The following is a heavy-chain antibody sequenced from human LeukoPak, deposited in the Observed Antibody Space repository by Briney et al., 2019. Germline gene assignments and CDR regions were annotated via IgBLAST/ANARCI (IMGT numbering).Heavy chain of an antibody. D-gene: IGHD4-23*01. CDR1: GYTFTGYY. Sequence: ASVKVSCXASGYTFTGYYMHWVRQAPGQGLEWMGRINPNSGGTNYAQKFQGRVTMTRDTSISTAYVELSRLRSDDTAVYYCARSDYGGNLFDYWGQGTLVTVSS. CDR3: ARSDYGGNLFDY. V-gene: IGHV1-2*06. J-gene: IGHJ4*02. CDR2: INPNSGGT.